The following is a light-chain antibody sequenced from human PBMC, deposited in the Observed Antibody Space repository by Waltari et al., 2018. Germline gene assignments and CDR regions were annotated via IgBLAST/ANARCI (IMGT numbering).Light chain of an antibody. V-gene: IGKV3-11*01. CDR1: QNAYKF. CDR2: EAS. Sequence: ENVLTQSPVTLSVSPGERATLSCKTSQNAYKFLVWYQHRGGQTPRLLIYEASKRATGVPARFSGSGFGTEFNLTISDLESEDFAVYYCQQRNNPFTFGQGTKLEF. CDR3: QQRNNPFT. J-gene: IGKJ2*01.